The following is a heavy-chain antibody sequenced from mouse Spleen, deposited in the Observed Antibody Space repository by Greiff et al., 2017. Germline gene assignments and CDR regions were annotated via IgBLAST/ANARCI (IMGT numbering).Heavy chain of an antibody. CDR1: GYSITSGYY. Sequence: EVQLQQSGPGLVKPSQSLSLTCSVTGYSITSGYYWKWIRQFPGNKLEWMGYISYDGSNNYNPSLKNRISITRDTSKNQFFLKLNSVTTEDTATYYCARDGYYSYAMDYWGQGTSVTVSS. CDR2: ISYDGSN. D-gene: IGHD2-3*01. J-gene: IGHJ4*01. CDR3: ARDGYYSYAMDY. V-gene: IGHV3-6*01.